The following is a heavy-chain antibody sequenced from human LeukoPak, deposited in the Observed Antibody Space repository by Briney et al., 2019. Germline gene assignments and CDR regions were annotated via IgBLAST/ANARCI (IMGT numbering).Heavy chain of an antibody. J-gene: IGHJ4*02. CDR1: GYTFTTNG. CDR3: ARVSGYFSTTSYYHFDY. Sequence: GASVKVSYKASGYTFTTNGISWVRQAPGQGLEWMGWVSAYNGDTNYAQKIQDRVTVTTDTSTSTAYMELRSLRSDDTAVYYCARVSGYFSTTSYYHFDYWGQGTLVTVSS. CDR2: VSAYNGDT. D-gene: IGHD2-2*03. V-gene: IGHV1-18*01.